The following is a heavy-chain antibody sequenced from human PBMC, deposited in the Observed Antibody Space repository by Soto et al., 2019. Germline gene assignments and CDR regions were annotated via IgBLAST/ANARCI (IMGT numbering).Heavy chain of an antibody. Sequence: QVQLQQWGAGLLKPSETLSLTCAVYGGSFSGYYWSWIRQPPGKGLEWIGEINHSRSTNYNPSLKSRVTISGDTSKNQFSLKLSSVTAADTAVYYCARGLGYCSGGSCYHYYYYYMDVWGKGTTVTVSS. V-gene: IGHV4-34*01. D-gene: IGHD2-15*01. CDR3: ARGLGYCSGGSCYHYYYYYMDV. J-gene: IGHJ6*03. CDR1: GGSFSGYY. CDR2: INHSRST.